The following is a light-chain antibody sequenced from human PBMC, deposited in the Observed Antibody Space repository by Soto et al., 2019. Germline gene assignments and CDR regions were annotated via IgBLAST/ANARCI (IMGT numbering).Light chain of an antibody. V-gene: IGLV2-23*01. CDR2: EGT. CDR1: SSDVRNYNL. J-gene: IGLJ3*02. CDR3: CSYAGSTSWV. Sequence: QSVLTQPASVSGSPGQSITISCTGTSSDVRNYNLVSWYQQHPGKAPKLMIYEGTKRPSGVSNRFSGSKSGNTASLTISGLQAEDEADYHCCSYAGSTSWVFGGGTKVTVL.